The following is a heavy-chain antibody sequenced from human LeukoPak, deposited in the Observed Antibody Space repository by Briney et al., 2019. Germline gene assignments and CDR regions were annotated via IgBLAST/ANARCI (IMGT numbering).Heavy chain of an antibody. CDR3: AKRKCDDSWIYAMDV. V-gene: IGHV3-30*02. J-gene: IGHJ6*03. D-gene: IGHD2-2*03. CDR2: IRYDGSEE. CDR1: GFTLRTYD. Sequence: PGGSLRLSFSASGFTLRTYDMQWVRQSPDKGLEWVAFIRYDGSEENYAHSVKGRFTISRENPKNTLYLQMNSLRAEDTAVYYCAKRKCDDSWIYAMDVWGKGTTVTVSS.